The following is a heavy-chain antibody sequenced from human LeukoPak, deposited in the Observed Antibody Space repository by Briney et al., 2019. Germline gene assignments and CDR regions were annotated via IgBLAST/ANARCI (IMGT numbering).Heavy chain of an antibody. J-gene: IGHJ4*02. CDR3: AKGGRYNWIHLDY. CDR2: IRYDGSNK. Sequence: GGSLRLPCAASGFTFSSYGMHWVRQAPGKGLEWVAFIRYDGSNKYYADSVKGRFTISRDNSKNTLYLQMNSLRAEDTAVYYCAKGGRYNWIHLDYWGQGTLVTVSS. CDR1: GFTFSSYG. V-gene: IGHV3-30*02. D-gene: IGHD1-20*01.